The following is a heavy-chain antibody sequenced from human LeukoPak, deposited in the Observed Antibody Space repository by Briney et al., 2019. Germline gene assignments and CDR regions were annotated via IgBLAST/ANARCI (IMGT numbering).Heavy chain of an antibody. D-gene: IGHD5/OR15-5a*01. Sequence: SETLSLTCAVSGYSISSGYYWGWIRQPPGKGLEWIGSIYHSGSTYDNPSLKSRVTISVDTSKNQFSLKLSSVTAADKAVYYCASSPRVSGPPSHWGQGTLVTVSS. CDR3: ASSPRVSGPPSH. J-gene: IGHJ4*02. V-gene: IGHV4-38-2*01. CDR1: GYSISSGYY. CDR2: IYHSGST.